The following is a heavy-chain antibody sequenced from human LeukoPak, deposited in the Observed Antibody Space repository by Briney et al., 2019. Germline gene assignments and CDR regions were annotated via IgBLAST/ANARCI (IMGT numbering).Heavy chain of an antibody. CDR1: GFTFSSYA. CDR2: VSGRGEFT. CDR3: AKEDRTVGGKDLDY. Sequence: TGGSLRLSCAASGFTFSSYAMTWVRQAPGKGLEWISAVSGRGEFTFYADSVKGRFTVSRDNSKNTLYLQMNSLRAEDTAVYHCAKEDRTVGGKDLDYWGQGTLVNVSS. V-gene: IGHV3-23*01. J-gene: IGHJ4*02. D-gene: IGHD1-26*01.